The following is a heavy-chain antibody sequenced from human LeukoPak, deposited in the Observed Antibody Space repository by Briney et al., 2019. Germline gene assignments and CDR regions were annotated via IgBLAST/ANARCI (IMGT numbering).Heavy chain of an antibody. CDR3: ARGPTDKWGAIFGVVTSDFDY. V-gene: IGHV3-30*03. J-gene: IGHJ4*02. Sequence: GGSLRLSCAASGFTFSSYGMHWVRQAPGKGLEWVAVISYDGSNKYYADSVKGRFTISRDNSKNTLYLQMNSLRAEDTAVYYCARGPTDKWGAIFGVVTSDFDYWGQGTLVTVSS. D-gene: IGHD3-3*01. CDR2: ISYDGSNK. CDR1: GFTFSSYG.